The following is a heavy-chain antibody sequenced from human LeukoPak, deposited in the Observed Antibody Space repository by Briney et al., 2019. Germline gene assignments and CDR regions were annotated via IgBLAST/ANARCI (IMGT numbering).Heavy chain of an antibody. Sequence: SETLSLTCTVSGGSISSGDYYWSWIRQPPGKGLEWIGYIYYSGSTYYNPSLKSRVTISVDTSKNQFSLKLSSVTAADTAVYYCARGPPADYYDSSGYLLFDYWGQGTLVTVSS. D-gene: IGHD3-22*01. V-gene: IGHV4-30-4*01. CDR2: IYYSGST. CDR3: ARGPPADYYDSSGYLLFDY. J-gene: IGHJ4*02. CDR1: GGSISSGDYY.